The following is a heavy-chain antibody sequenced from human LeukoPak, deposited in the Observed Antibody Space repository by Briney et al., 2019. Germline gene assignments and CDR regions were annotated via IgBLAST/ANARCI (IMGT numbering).Heavy chain of an antibody. CDR2: IYYTGST. V-gene: IGHV4-59*01. Sequence: SETLSLTCTVSGGAISGYYWSWIRQPPGKGLEWIADIYYTGSTNYNPSLKSRVSISVDTSKNQFSLKVSSVTAADTAVYFCAGRRGQSSGTSYYSFYMDVWGKGTTVTVSS. J-gene: IGHJ6*03. CDR3: AGRRGQSSGTSYYSFYMDV. D-gene: IGHD6-13*01. CDR1: GGAISGYY.